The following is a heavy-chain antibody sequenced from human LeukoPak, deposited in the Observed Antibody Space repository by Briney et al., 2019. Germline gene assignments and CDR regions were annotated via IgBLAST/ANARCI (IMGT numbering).Heavy chain of an antibody. CDR3: ASPTGRGYCNSTSCYNPDAFDI. D-gene: IGHD2-2*02. V-gene: IGHV1-18*01. J-gene: IGHJ3*02. CDR2: ISTYNGNT. CDR1: GYTFTSYG. Sequence: ASVKVSCKASGYTFTSYGISWVRQAPGQGLEGMGWISTYNGNTNYAQKLQGRVTMTTDTSTSTAYMELRSLRSDDTAVYYCASPTGRGYCNSTSCYNPDAFDIWGQGTMVTVSS.